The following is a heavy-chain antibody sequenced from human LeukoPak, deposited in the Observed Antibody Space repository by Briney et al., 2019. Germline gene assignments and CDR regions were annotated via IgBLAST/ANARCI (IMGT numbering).Heavy chain of an antibody. CDR3: ARWYCSGDTCFHMDV. Sequence: SETLSLTCTVSDGSISSYYWSWIRQPPGKGLEWIGYTHYSGSSAYIPSLKSRVTMSVDTSKNQFSLRLTSVTAADTALYYCARWYCSGDTCFHMDVWGKGTTVTVSS. J-gene: IGHJ6*03. CDR2: THYSGSS. V-gene: IGHV4-59*08. CDR1: DGSISSYY. D-gene: IGHD2-15*01.